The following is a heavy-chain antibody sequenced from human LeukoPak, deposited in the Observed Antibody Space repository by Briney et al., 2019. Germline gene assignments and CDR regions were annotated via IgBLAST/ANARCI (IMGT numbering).Heavy chain of an antibody. CDR1: GGSFSGYY. Sequence: SETLSLTCAVYGGSFSGYYWSWIRQPPGKGLEWIGEINHSGSTNYNPSLKSRVTISVDTSKNQFSLKLSSVTAADTAVYYRARGPLDIAAAGNYDYWGQGTLVTVSS. V-gene: IGHV4-34*01. J-gene: IGHJ4*02. D-gene: IGHD6-13*01. CDR3: ARGPLDIAAAGNYDY. CDR2: INHSGST.